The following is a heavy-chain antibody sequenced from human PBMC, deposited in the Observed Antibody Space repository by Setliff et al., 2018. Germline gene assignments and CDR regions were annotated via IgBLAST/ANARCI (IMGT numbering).Heavy chain of an antibody. V-gene: IGHV4-31*03. J-gene: IGHJ2*01. D-gene: IGHD1-7*01. CDR1: GASISSDAYY. CDR3: ARARTTAVKGGVFAV. Sequence: SETLSLTCIVSGASISSDAYYWSWIRQHPGKGLEWIGYIYYSGSTYYNPYLKSRVTISLDTSKNQFSLELSSVTAADTAVYYCARARTTAVKGGVFAVWGRGTLVTVSS. CDR2: IYYSGST.